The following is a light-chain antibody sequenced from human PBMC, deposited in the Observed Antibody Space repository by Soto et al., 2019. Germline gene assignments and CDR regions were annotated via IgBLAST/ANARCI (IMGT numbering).Light chain of an antibody. Sequence: DIQMTQSPSSLSASVGDRVTITCQASQHISEYLNWYQYKPGKAPKLLITDASNLKTGVPSRFSGSGSGTEYTFTINSLQPEDIATYYCQQYENFPLTVGGGTKVDSK. J-gene: IGKJ4*01. CDR2: DAS. CDR1: QHISEY. V-gene: IGKV1-33*01. CDR3: QQYENFPLT.